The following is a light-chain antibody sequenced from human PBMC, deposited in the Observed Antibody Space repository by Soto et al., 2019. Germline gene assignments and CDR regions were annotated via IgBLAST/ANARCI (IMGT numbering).Light chain of an antibody. V-gene: IGKV1-5*03. CDR3: EQYNSYWT. CDR1: QSISSW. CDR2: KAS. Sequence: DIQMTQSPSTLSASVGDRVTITCRASQSISSWLAWYQQKPGKAPKLLIYKASSLESGVPSRFSGSGSATEFTLTINSLQPYDFSTYYCEQYNSYWTLVQGTKVAIK. J-gene: IGKJ1*01.